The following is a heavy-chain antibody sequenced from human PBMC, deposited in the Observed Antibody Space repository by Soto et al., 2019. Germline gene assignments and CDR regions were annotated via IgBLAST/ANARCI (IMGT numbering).Heavy chain of an antibody. Sequence: PVGSLRLSCAASGFTFSNAWMSWVRQAPGKGLEWVGRIKSKTDGGTTDYAAPVKGRFTISRDDSKNTLYLQMNSLKTEDTAVYYCTTAPSSYYDILTGYYTDFDYWGQGTLVTVSS. D-gene: IGHD3-9*01. V-gene: IGHV3-15*01. CDR2: IKSKTDGGTT. J-gene: IGHJ4*02. CDR3: TTAPSSYYDILTGYYTDFDY. CDR1: GFTFSNAW.